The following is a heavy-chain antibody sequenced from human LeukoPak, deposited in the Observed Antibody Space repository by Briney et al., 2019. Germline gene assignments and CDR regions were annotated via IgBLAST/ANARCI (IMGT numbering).Heavy chain of an antibody. CDR3: ASFPGYSSIIPYYFDY. V-gene: IGHV4-59*11. Sequence: SETLSLTYTVSGDSISSHYWSWVRQPPGKGLEWIGYIYHSGNTNYNPSLKSRVTISLDTSKNQFSLRLSSVAAADTAVYYCASFPGYSSIIPYYFDYWGQGILVTVSS. CDR1: GDSISSHY. D-gene: IGHD6-13*01. CDR2: IYHSGNT. J-gene: IGHJ4*02.